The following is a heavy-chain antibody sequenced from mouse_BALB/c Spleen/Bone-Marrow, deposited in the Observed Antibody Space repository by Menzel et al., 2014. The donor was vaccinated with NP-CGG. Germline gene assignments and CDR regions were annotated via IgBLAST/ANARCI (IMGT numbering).Heavy chain of an antibody. CDR1: GFTFSSFG. CDR3: TRGGNWDDFDS. J-gene: IGHJ2*01. D-gene: IGHD4-1*01. Sequence: EVMLVESGGGLVQPGGSRKLSCAVSGFTFSSFGMHWVRQAPEKGLEWVAYISSGSSTIFYADTVKGRFTVSRDNPKNTLFLQMTSLRSEDTAMYFCTRGGNWDDFDSWGQGTTLTVSS. V-gene: IGHV5-17*02. CDR2: ISSGSSTI.